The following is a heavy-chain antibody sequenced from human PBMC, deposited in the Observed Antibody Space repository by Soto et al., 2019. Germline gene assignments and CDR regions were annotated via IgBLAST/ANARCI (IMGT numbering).Heavy chain of an antibody. CDR1: GGIFSSYA. CDR2: IIPIFGTA. D-gene: IGHD5-12*01. CDR3: ARDLRWLSPYWYFDL. Sequence: QVQLVQSGAEVKKPGSSVKVSCKASGGIFSSYAISWVRQAPGQGLEWMGGIIPIFGTANYAQKFQGRVTITADESTSTAYMELSSLRSEDTAVYYCARDLRWLSPYWYFDLWGRGTLVTVSS. V-gene: IGHV1-69*01. J-gene: IGHJ2*01.